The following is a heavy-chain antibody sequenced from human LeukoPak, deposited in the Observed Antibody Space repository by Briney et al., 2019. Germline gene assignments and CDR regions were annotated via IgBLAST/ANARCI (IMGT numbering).Heavy chain of an antibody. J-gene: IGHJ4*02. CDR2: IRYDGSNK. CDR1: GFTFSSYG. D-gene: IGHD2-2*01. CDR3: AKAVVVPAVTYFDY. V-gene: IGHV3-30*02. Sequence: PGGSLRLSCAASGFTFSSYGMHWVRQAPGKGLEWVAFIRYDGSNKYYADSVKGRFTISRDNSKNTLYPQMNSLRAEDTAVYYCAKAVVVPAVTYFDYWGQGTLVTVSS.